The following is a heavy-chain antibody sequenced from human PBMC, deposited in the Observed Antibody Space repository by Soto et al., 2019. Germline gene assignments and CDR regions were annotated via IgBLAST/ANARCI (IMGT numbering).Heavy chain of an antibody. CDR2: IWYDGSNK. CDR3: ARDSSGYSNYYYYYYGMDV. J-gene: IGHJ6*02. CDR1: GFTFSSYG. D-gene: IGHD3-22*01. V-gene: IGHV3-33*01. Sequence: GGSLRLSCAASGFTFSSYGMHWVRQAPGKGLEWVAVIWYDGSNKYYADSVKGRFTISRDNSKNTLYLQMNSLRAEDTAVYYCARDSSGYSNYYYYYYGMDVWGQGTTVTVSS.